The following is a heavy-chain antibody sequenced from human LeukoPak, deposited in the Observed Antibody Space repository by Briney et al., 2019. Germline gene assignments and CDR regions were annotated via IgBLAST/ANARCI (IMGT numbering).Heavy chain of an antibody. D-gene: IGHD3-22*01. Sequence: GGSLRLSCAASGFTFSSYSMNWVRQAPGKGLEWVSSISSSSSYIYYADSVKGRFTISRDNAKNSLYLQMNSLRAEDTAVYYCAGDLNHHYYDSSGFDYWGQGTLVTVSS. CDR2: ISSSSSYI. V-gene: IGHV3-21*01. J-gene: IGHJ4*02. CDR1: GFTFSSYS. CDR3: AGDLNHHYYDSSGFDY.